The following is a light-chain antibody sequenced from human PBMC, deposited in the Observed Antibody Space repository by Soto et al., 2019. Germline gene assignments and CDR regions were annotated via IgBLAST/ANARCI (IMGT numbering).Light chain of an antibody. Sequence: EIVLTQSPGTLSLSPGERATLSCRSSQSVSSNYLAWYQQKPDQAPRLVIYDVSGRATGIPDRFSGSGSGTDFILTSSIEEHEVFVVYYCQQCSCSPTFGQGTKVEIK. CDR2: DVS. CDR3: QQCSCSPT. V-gene: IGKV3-20*01. CDR1: QSVSSNY. J-gene: IGKJ1*01.